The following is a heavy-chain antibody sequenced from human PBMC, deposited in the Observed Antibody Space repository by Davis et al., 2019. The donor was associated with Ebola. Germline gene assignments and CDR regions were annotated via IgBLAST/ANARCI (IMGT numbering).Heavy chain of an antibody. Sequence: SGPTLAKPTETLTLTCTVSGLSPSNARMGVSWIRQPPGKALEWLAHIFSNDEKSYSTSLKRRLTISKDTSKSQVVLTMTNMDPVDTATYYCARIPYYNGSGSHYRRYGMDVWGQGTTVTVSS. V-gene: IGHV2-26*01. CDR3: ARIPYYNGSGSHYRRYGMDV. J-gene: IGHJ6*02. D-gene: IGHD3-10*01. CDR1: GLSPSNARMG. CDR2: IFSNDEK.